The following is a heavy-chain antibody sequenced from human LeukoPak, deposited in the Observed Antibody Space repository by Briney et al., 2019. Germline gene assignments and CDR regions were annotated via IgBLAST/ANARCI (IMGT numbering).Heavy chain of an antibody. D-gene: IGHD3-10*02. CDR3: AKDHRFHVREHIDY. CDR1: GYTFTSYG. J-gene: IGHJ4*02. V-gene: IGHV1-18*01. CDR2: ISAYNGNT. Sequence: ASVKVSCKASGYTFTSYGISWVRQAPGQGLEWMGWISAYNGNTNYAQKLQGRVTMTTDTSTSTAYMELRSLRSDDTAVYYCAKDHRFHVREHIDYWGQGTLVTVSS.